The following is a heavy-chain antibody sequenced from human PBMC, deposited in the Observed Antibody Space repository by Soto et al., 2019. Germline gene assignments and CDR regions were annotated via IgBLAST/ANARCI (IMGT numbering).Heavy chain of an antibody. CDR2: IRSKAYGGTT. V-gene: IGHV3-49*03. CDR1: GFSFGDYA. D-gene: IGHD3-10*01. Sequence: PGGSLRLSCTASGFSFGDYAMSWFRQAPGKGLEWVGFIRSKAYGGTTEYAASVKGRFTISRDDSKSIAYLQMNSLKTEDTAVYYCTRAMVRNVVGFDYWGQGTLVTVSS. J-gene: IGHJ4*02. CDR3: TRAMVRNVVGFDY.